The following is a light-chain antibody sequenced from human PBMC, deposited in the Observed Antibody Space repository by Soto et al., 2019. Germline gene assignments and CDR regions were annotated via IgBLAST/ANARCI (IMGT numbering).Light chain of an antibody. CDR1: SSDVGGYNY. CDR3: SAYAGSSTWV. CDR2: EVY. J-gene: IGLJ2*01. Sequence: QSAPTQPPSASGSPGQSVTFSCTGTSSDVGGYNYVSWNQQYPGKAPKLMIYEVYKRHSGVPDRFSGSKSGNTASLTVSGLQPEDEADYYCSAYAGSSTWVFGGGTKLTVL. V-gene: IGLV2-8*01.